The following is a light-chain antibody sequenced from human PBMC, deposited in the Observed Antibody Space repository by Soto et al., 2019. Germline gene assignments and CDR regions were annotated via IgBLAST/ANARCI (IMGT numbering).Light chain of an antibody. CDR2: EGS. CDR1: SSDVGTYNL. J-gene: IGLJ1*01. Sequence: QSALTQPASVSGSPGQSITISCTGTSSDVGTYNLVSWYQQHPGKAPRLMIYEGSKRPSGVSNRFSGSKSGKTASLTISGLRAEDEADYYCCSYAGSSTYVFGSGTKVTVL. CDR3: CSYAGSSTYV. V-gene: IGLV2-23*01.